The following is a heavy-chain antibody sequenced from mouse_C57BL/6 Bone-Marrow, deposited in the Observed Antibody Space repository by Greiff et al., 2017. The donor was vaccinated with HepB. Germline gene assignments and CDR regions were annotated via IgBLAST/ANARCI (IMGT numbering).Heavy chain of an antibody. CDR3: ASDYYGSSYWFAY. CDR2: IYPGDGDT. V-gene: IGHV1-82*01. J-gene: IGHJ3*01. Sequence: QVQLQQSGPELVKPGASVKISCKASGYAFSSSWMNWVKQRPGKGLEWIGRIYPGDGDTNYNGKFKGKATLTADKSSSTAYMQLSSLTSEDSAVYFCASDYYGSSYWFAYWGQGTLVTVSA. CDR1: GYAFSSSW. D-gene: IGHD1-1*01.